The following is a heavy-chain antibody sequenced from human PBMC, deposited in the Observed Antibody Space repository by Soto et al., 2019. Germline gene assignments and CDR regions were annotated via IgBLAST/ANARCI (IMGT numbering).Heavy chain of an antibody. CDR2: ISYDGSNK. V-gene: IGHV3-30-3*01. CDR1: GFTFSSYA. CDR3: ARVGDGCTNGVCYQGGYYYYYYGMDV. J-gene: IGHJ6*02. D-gene: IGHD2-8*01. Sequence: GGSLRLSCAASGFTFSSYAMHWVRQAPGKGLEWVAVISYDGSNKYYADSVKGRFTISRDNSKNTLYLQMNSLRAEDTTVYYCARVGDGCTNGVCYQGGYYYYYYGMDVWGQGTTVTVSS.